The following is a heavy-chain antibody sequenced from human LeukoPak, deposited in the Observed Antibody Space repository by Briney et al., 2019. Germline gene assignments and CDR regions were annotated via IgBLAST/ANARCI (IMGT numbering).Heavy chain of an antibody. CDR2: INPNSGGT. CDR3: ARGGRAEESGSFNWFDP. D-gene: IGHD1-26*01. CDR1: GYTFTGYY. Sequence: GASVKVSCKASGYTFTGYYMHWVRQAPGQGLEWMGWINPNSGGTNYAQKFQGRVTMTRDTSISTAYMELSRLRSDDTAVYYCARGGRAEESGSFNWFDPWGQGTLVTVSS. J-gene: IGHJ5*02. V-gene: IGHV1-2*02.